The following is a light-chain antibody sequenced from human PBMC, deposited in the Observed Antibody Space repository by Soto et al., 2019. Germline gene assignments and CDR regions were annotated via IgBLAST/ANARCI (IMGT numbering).Light chain of an antibody. CDR1: QIVSKNY. CDR2: GAS. CDR3: QQYGSSPWT. Sequence: EIELTQSPGTLSLSPGERATLYCRASQIVSKNYLGWYQQNPGQAPRLLIYGASSWATGIPDRSSGSGSGTEFTLTISSLQSEDFAFYYCQQYGSSPWTFGQGTKVEIK. J-gene: IGKJ1*01. V-gene: IGKV3-20*01.